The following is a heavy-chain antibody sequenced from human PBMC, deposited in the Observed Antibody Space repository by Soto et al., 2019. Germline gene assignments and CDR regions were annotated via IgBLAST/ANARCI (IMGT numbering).Heavy chain of an antibody. V-gene: IGHV3-74*01. CDR3: VRDRRGDHHYFDS. J-gene: IGHJ4*02. CDR2: INTDGTGT. Sequence: EVQLVESGGGLVQPGGSLRLSCAASGFIFSSDWMHWVRQAPGKGLVWVSRINTDGTGTDYADSVKGRFTISRDNADNPFYLKRNIRGADDTAIYYCVRDRRGDHHYFDSGAQEIL. D-gene: IGHD3-16*01. CDR1: GFIFSSDW.